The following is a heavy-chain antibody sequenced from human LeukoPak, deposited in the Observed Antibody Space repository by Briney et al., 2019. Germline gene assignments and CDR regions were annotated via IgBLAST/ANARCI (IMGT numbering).Heavy chain of an antibody. CDR3: ARHEVYCSGGRCYPNWFDP. CDR1: GGSITSGDYY. CDR2: IYYTGST. D-gene: IGHD2-15*01. Sequence: SETLSLTCTVSGGSITSGDYYWSWIRQPPGKGLEWIGYIYYTGSTYYNPSLKSRVTISVDTSKDQFSLRLTSVTAADTAVYYCARHEVYCSGGRCYPNWFDPWGQGNLVTVSS. J-gene: IGHJ5*02. V-gene: IGHV4-30-4*01.